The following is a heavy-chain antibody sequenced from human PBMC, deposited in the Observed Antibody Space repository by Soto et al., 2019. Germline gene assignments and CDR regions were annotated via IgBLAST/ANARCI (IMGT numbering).Heavy chain of an antibody. Sequence: SETLSLTCTVSGGSVSSGSYYWSWIRQPPGKGLEWIGYIYYSGSTNYNPSLKSRVTISVDTSKNNFSLKLSSVTAADTAVFYCARSGYFSSTNCYALLWFDPWGQGTLVTVSS. CDR3: ARSGYFSSTNCYALLWFDP. D-gene: IGHD2-2*01. CDR1: GGSVSSGSYY. CDR2: IYYSGST. J-gene: IGHJ5*02. V-gene: IGHV4-61*03.